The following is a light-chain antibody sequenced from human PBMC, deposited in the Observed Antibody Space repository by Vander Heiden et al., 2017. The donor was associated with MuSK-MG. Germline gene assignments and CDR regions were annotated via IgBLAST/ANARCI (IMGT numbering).Light chain of an antibody. CDR2: SGS. V-gene: IGKV2-28*01. CDR3: MQALQTPFS. CDR1: QSLLHTNGFNC. J-gene: IGKJ3*01. Sequence: IVMTQSPLFLHVTPGAPASISCRSSQSLLHTNGFNCLDWYLQRPWQSPHLVIYSGSNRASGVPDRFSGSGSGTDFTLKISRVEAEDVGVYYCMQALQTPFSFGPGTKVDI.